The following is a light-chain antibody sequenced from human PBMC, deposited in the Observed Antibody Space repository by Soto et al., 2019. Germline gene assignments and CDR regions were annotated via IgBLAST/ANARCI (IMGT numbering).Light chain of an antibody. CDR1: QDISNY. CDR2: DAF. J-gene: IGKJ4*01. CDR3: QQYDNLPLT. V-gene: IGKV1-33*01. Sequence: DIQMTQSPSSLSASVGDRVTITCQASQDISNYLNWYQQKPGKAPKLLIYDAFNLETGLPLRFSGSGSGTDFTFTISSLQPEDIATYYCQQYDNLPLTFGGGTKVEIK.